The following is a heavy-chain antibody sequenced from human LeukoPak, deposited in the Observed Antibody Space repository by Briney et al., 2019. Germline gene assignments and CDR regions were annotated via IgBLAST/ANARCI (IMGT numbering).Heavy chain of an antibody. CDR3: ARAKYSSGWYSWFDP. J-gene: IGHJ5*02. D-gene: IGHD6-19*01. Sequence: PPQTLSLTCTDPGGSISSGSYYWSWIRQPAGMGPEWPGRIHTVASTNFNPSFKGRDPISVDTSKNHYSLKLSTVTAADTAVYYCARAKYSSGWYSWFDPWGQGTLVTVSS. CDR2: IHTVAST. V-gene: IGHV4-61*02. CDR1: GGSISSGSYY.